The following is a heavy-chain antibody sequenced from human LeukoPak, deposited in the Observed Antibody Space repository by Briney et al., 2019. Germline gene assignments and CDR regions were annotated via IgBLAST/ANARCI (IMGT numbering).Heavy chain of an antibody. CDR1: GFTFGDYA. J-gene: IGHJ4*02. V-gene: IGHV3-49*04. CDR2: IRSKAYGETI. D-gene: IGHD2-15*01. CDR3: TRHCSGASCHSVS. Sequence: PGGSLRLSCTTSGFTFGDYAMSWVRQAPGKGLEWVGFIRSKAYGETIEYAASVKGRFTISRDDSKRIAYLQMNSLKTEDTGVYSCTRHCSGASCHSVSWGQGTLVTVSS.